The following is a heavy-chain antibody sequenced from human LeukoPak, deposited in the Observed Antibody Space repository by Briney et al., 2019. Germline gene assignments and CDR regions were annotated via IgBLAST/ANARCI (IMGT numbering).Heavy chain of an antibody. D-gene: IGHD3-10*01. V-gene: IGHV3-30*04. J-gene: IGHJ4*02. CDR1: GFTFSSYA. CDR2: ISYDGSNK. CDR3: ARDSGSFDY. Sequence: RGSLRLSCAASGFTFSSYAMHWVRQAPGKGLEWVAVISYDGSNKYYADSVKGRFTISRDNSKNTLYLQMNSLRAEDTAVYYCARDSGSFDYWGQGTLVTVSS.